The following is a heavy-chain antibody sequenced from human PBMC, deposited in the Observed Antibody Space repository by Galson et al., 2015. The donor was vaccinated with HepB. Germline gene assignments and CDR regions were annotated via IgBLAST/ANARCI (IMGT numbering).Heavy chain of an antibody. J-gene: IGHJ6*02. CDR1: GYTLTELS. D-gene: IGHD6-19*01. CDR2: FDPEDGET. CDR3: ATPRIAVAGTRYYYYGMDV. Sequence: SVKVSCKVSGYTLTELSMHWVRQAPGKGLEWMGGFDPEDGETIYAQKFQGRVTMTEDTSTDTAYMELSSLRSEDTAVYYCATPRIAVAGTRYYYYGMDVWGQGTTVTVSS. V-gene: IGHV1-24*01.